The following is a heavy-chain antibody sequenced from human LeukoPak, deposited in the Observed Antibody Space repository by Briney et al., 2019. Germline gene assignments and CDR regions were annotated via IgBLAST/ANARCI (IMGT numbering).Heavy chain of an antibody. V-gene: IGHV1-46*01. CDR2: INPVGGST. J-gene: IGHJ4*02. CDR1: GYSFGNYY. Sequence: GASVKVSCKASGYSFGNYYMKWARQAPGQGLEWMGIINPVGGSTNYAQEFQGRVTMTRDTSTSTVYMELSSLRYEDTAVYYCARGYSYDSVLDYWGQGTLVTVSS. D-gene: IGHD5-18*01. CDR3: ARGYSYDSVLDY.